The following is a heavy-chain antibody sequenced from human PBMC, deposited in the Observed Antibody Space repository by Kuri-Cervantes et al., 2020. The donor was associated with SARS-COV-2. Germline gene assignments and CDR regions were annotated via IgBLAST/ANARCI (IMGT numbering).Heavy chain of an antibody. CDR2: ISGSGGST. D-gene: IGHD2-2*01. CDR1: GFTFSSYA. J-gene: IGHJ5*02. Sequence: GESLKISCAASGFTFSSYAMSWVRQAPGKGPEWVSAISGSGGSTYYADSVKGRFTISRDNSKNTLYLQMNSLRAEDTAVYYCVKDRYQLLSNWFDPWGQGTLVTVSS. V-gene: IGHV3-23*01. CDR3: VKDRYQLLSNWFDP.